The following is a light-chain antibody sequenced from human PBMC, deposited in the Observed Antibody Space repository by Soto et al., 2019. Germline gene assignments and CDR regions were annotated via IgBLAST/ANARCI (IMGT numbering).Light chain of an antibody. CDR3: QQYNDWPLT. CDR2: GAS. CDR1: QSISRT. Sequence: EILITQSAATLSVSRGRGVTRACGASQSISRTLAWYQQRPGQAPRLLIYGASSRATGVPARFSGSGSGTEFTLTISSLQSEDFAVYYCQQYNDWPLTFGGGTKVDIK. V-gene: IGKV3-15*01. J-gene: IGKJ4*01.